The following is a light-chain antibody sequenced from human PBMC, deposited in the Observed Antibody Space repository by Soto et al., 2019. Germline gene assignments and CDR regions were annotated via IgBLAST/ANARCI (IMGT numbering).Light chain of an antibody. Sequence: QSVLTQSPSVSAAPGQKVTISCSGASSNIGNNDVSWYHQLPGTAPKVLIYDNNKRASGIPDRFSGSKSGTSATLGITGLQTGDEGDYYCGTWDSDSYVFGTGTKVTVL. CDR2: DNN. CDR3: GTWDSDSYV. J-gene: IGLJ1*01. CDR1: SSNIGNND. V-gene: IGLV1-51*01.